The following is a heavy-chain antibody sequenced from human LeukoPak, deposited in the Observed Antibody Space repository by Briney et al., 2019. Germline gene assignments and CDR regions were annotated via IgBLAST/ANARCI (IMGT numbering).Heavy chain of an antibody. V-gene: IGHV3-33*01. CDR1: GFTFSSYG. D-gene: IGHD2-15*01. CDR3: ARDFCSGGSCYPAAFDI. CDR2: IWYDGTNT. J-gene: IGHJ3*02. Sequence: PVGSLRLSCAASGFTFSSYGMHWVRQAPGKGLEWVAVIWYDGTNTYYADSVKGRFTISRDNSKNTLYLQMNSLRAEDTAVYYCARDFCSGGSCYPAAFDIWGQGTMVPVSS.